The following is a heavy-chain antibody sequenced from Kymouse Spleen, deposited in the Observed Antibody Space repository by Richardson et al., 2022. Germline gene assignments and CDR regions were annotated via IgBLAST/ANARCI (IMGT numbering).Heavy chain of an antibody. CDR1: GFTFSSYS. CDR2: ISSSSSYI. Sequence: EVQLVESGGGLVKPGGSLRLSCAASGFTFSSYSMNWVRQAPGKGLEWVSSISSSSSYIYYADSVKGRFTISRDNAKNSLYLQMNSLRAEDTAVYYCARDRRRITIFGVVSPYYYYYGMDVWGQGTTVTVSS. J-gene: IGHJ6*02. D-gene: IGHD3-3*01. CDR3: ARDRRRITIFGVVSPYYYYYGMDV. V-gene: IGHV3-21*03.